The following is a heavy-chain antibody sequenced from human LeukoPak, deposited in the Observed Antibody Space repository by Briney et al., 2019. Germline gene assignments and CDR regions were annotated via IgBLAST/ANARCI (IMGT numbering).Heavy chain of an antibody. D-gene: IGHD4-17*01. J-gene: IGHJ3*02. CDR3: ARAPLDDYGGYREVAFDI. CDR2: IIPIFGTA. CDR1: GGTFSSYA. Sequence: GASVNVSCKASGGTFSSYAISWVRQAPGQGLEWMGGIIPIFGTANYAQKFQGRVTITADESTSTAYMELSSLRSEDTAVYYCARAPLDDYGGYREVAFDIWGQGTMVTVSS. V-gene: IGHV1-69*13.